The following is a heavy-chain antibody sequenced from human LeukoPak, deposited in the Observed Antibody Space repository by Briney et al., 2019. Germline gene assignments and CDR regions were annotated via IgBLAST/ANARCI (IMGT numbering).Heavy chain of an antibody. CDR1: GYTFTGYY. CDR3: ARVGEFGSGSYLAY. V-gene: IGHV1-2*02. D-gene: IGHD3-10*01. CDR2: INPNSGGT. J-gene: IGHJ4*02. Sequence: GASVKVSCKASGYTFTGYYMHWVRQAPGQGLEWMGWINPNSGGTNYAQRFQGRVTMTRDTPISTAYMELSRLRSDDTAVYYCARVGEFGSGSYLAYWGQGTLVTVSS.